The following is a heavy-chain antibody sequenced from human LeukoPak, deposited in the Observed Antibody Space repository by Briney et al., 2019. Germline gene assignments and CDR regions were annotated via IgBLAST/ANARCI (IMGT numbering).Heavy chain of an antibody. Sequence: PSETLSLTCTVSGGSISSYYWSWIRQPPGKGLEWIGYIYYSGSTNYNPSLKSRVTISVDTSKNQFPLKLSSVTAADTAVYYCARLRGYDSSGYYASLYYYYMDVWGKGTTVTVSS. CDR3: ARLRGYDSSGYYASLYYYYMDV. V-gene: IGHV4-59*08. D-gene: IGHD3-22*01. J-gene: IGHJ6*03. CDR1: GGSISSYY. CDR2: IYYSGST.